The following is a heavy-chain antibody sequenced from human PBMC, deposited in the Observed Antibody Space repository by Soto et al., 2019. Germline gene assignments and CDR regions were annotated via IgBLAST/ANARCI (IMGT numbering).Heavy chain of an antibody. J-gene: IGHJ4*02. Sequence: EVQLVESGGGLVQPGGSLRLSCAASGFTVSSNYMSWVRQAPGKGLEWVSVFYSGGSTYYADSVKGRFTISRDNSKNTLYLQMNSLRAEDTAVYYCARDPLSGYDDYWGQGTLVTVSS. CDR2: FYSGGST. D-gene: IGHD5-12*01. CDR3: ARDPLSGYDDY. CDR1: GFTVSSNY. V-gene: IGHV3-66*01.